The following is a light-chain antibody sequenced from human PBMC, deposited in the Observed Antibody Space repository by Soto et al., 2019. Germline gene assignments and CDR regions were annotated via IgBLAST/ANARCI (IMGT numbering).Light chain of an antibody. CDR3: QQYGDSPDTDRWT. V-gene: IGKV3-20*01. CDR2: GAS. CDR1: QSVRSSS. J-gene: IGKJ1*01. Sequence: EIVLTQSPGTLSLSPGEGASLSCRASQSVRSSSLAWYQQKPGQPPRLLIYGASSRATGIPDRFSGSGSGTDFTLTISRLEPEDFAVYFCQQYGDSPDTDRWTFGPGTKVEIK.